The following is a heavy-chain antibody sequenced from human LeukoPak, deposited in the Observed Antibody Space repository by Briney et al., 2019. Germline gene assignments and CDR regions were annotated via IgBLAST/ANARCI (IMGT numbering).Heavy chain of an antibody. D-gene: IGHD3-22*01. J-gene: IGHJ4*02. CDR1: GFTFTSYS. CDR2: ISGGGGST. V-gene: IGHV3-23*01. Sequence: GGSLRLSCAASGFTFTSYSMNWVRQAPGKGLEWVSTISGGGGSTYYADSVKGRFTISRDNSKNTLYLQVNSLRAEDTAVYYCAKDYSSGHHFDYWGQGTLVTVSS. CDR3: AKDYSSGHHFDY.